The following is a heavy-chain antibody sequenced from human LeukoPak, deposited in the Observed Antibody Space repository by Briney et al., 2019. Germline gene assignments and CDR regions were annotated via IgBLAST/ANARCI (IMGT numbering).Heavy chain of an antibody. V-gene: IGHV4-39*01. CDR1: GGSISSSSYY. Sequence: SETLYLTCTVSGGSISSSSYYWGWIRQPPGKGLEWIGSIYYSGSTYYNPSLKSRVTISVDTSKNQFSLKLSSVTAADTAVYYCARRSGSYYFDYWGQGTLVTVSS. CDR2: IYYSGST. CDR3: ARRSGSYYFDY. D-gene: IGHD3-3*01. J-gene: IGHJ4*02.